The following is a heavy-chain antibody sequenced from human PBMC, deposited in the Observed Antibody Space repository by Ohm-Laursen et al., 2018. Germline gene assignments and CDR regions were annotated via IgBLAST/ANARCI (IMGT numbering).Heavy chain of an antibody. CDR1: GFTFSSYW. Sequence: SLRLSCSASGFTFSSYWMSWVRQAPGKGLEWVANIKQDGSENYYVDSVKGRFTISRDNAKNSLYLQMNSLRAEDTAMYYCARGRRAPYCSGGSCYRGTAFDYWGQGTLVTVSS. V-gene: IGHV3-7*01. CDR3: ARGRRAPYCSGGSCYRGTAFDY. CDR2: IKQDGSEN. D-gene: IGHD2-15*01. J-gene: IGHJ4*02.